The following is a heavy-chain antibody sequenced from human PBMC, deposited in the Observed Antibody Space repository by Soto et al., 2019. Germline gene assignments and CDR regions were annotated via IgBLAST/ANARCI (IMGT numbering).Heavy chain of an antibody. CDR1: GYTFTSYA. V-gene: IGHV1-69*13. CDR3: ARPLTPYCSGGRCYSGLDY. CDR2: IIPIFGTA. Sequence: SVKVSCKASGYTFTSYAMHWVRQAPGQRLEWMGGIIPIFGTANYAQKFQGRVTITADESTSTAYMELSSLRSEDTAVYYCARPLTPYCSGGRCYSGLDYWGQGTLVTVSS. J-gene: IGHJ4*02. D-gene: IGHD2-15*01.